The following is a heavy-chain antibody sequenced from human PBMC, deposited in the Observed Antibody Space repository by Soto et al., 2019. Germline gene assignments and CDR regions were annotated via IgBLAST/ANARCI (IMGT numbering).Heavy chain of an antibody. Sequence: QVLLVESGGGLVKPGGSLRLSCVASRFSFSDYYMSWIRQSPGRGLEWVSYIGVTPSFTKYADSVKGRFTVSRDNAKNSLYLQMNSLRAEDTAVYYCARGADDIAFDIWGQGTMVTVSS. V-gene: IGHV3-11*05. CDR2: IGVTPSFT. D-gene: IGHD3-22*01. CDR3: ARGADDIAFDI. J-gene: IGHJ3*02. CDR1: RFSFSDYY.